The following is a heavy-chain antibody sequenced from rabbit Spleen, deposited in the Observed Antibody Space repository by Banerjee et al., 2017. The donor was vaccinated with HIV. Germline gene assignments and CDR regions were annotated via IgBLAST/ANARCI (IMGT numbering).Heavy chain of an antibody. Sequence: QLEESGGGLVKPGASLTLTCKASGFDFDSGSGFSFNSGYDMCWVRQAPGKGLELIGVIYAAKGSTDYASWVNGRFTISSDNAQSTVDLKMTSLTAADTATYFCARGLLAGSASWLGYLDLWGQGTLVTVS. CDR3: ARGLLAGSASWLGYLDL. CDR1: GFDFDSGSGFSFNSGYD. D-gene: IGHD3-1*01. V-gene: IGHV1S43*01. CDR2: IYAAKGST. J-gene: IGHJ4*01.